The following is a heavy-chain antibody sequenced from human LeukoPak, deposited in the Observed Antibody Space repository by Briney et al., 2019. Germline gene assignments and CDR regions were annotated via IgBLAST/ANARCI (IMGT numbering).Heavy chain of an antibody. Sequence: GGSLRLSCAASGFTFSSYAMSWVRQAPGKGLEWVSAISGSGGSTYYADSVKGRFTISRDNSKHTLYLQMHSLRAEDTAVYYCAKARLLWFGELVGDWGQGTLVTVSS. J-gene: IGHJ4*02. CDR3: AKARLLWFGELVGD. D-gene: IGHD3-10*01. V-gene: IGHV3-23*01. CDR1: GFTFSSYA. CDR2: ISGSGGST.